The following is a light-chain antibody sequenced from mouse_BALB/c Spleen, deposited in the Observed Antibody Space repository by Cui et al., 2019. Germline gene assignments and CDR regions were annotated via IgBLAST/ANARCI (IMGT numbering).Light chain of an antibody. CDR3: QHFWGTPYT. CDR2: AAT. J-gene: IGKJ2*01. V-gene: IGKV12-46*01. CDR1: ENIYSN. Sequence: DIQMTQSPAFLSVSVGETVNITCRASENIYSNLAWYQQKQGKSPQLLVYAATNLADGVPSRFSGSGSGTQYSLKINSLQSEDFGSYYCQHFWGTPYTFGGGTKLEIK.